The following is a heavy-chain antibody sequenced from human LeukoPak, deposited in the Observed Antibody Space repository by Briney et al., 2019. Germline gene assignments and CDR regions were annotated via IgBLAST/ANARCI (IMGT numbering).Heavy chain of an antibody. CDR2: FYYSGST. CDR3: ARVSFGSGSYLDY. Sequence: SETLSLTCTVSGGSISSSSYYWGWIRQPPGKGLEWIGTFYYSGSTYNNPSLKSRVTISVDTSKNQFSLKLSSVTAADTAVYYCARVSFGSGSYLDYWGQGTLVTVSS. CDR1: GGSISSSSYY. V-gene: IGHV4-39*07. J-gene: IGHJ4*02. D-gene: IGHD3-10*01.